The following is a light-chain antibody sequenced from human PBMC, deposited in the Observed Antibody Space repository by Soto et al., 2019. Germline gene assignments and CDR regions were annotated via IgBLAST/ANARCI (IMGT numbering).Light chain of an antibody. V-gene: IGLV1-44*01. Sequence: QSVLTQPPSVSGTPGQRVTISCSGSSSNIGSNTVNWYQQLPGTAPKLLIYSNNQWPSGVPDRFSGSKSGTSASLAISGLQSEDEADYYCAAWDDSLNGPVFGGGTKLTVL. CDR2: SNN. CDR1: SSNIGSNT. CDR3: AAWDDSLNGPV. J-gene: IGLJ2*01.